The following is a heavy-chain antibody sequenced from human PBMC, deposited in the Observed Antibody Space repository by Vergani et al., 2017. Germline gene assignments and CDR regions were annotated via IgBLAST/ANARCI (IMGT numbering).Heavy chain of an antibody. CDR1: GGPISSYY. CDR2: LYYSGST. V-gene: IGHV4-59*01. J-gene: IGHJ5*02. D-gene: IGHD6-6*01. CDR3: ASYQASSSYNWFDP. Sequence: QVQLQESGPGLVKPSETLSLTCTVPGGPISSYYWSWIRQPPGKGLEWIGYLYYSGSTNYNPSLKSRVTRAVDTSKNQFSLKLSSVTAADTAVYYCASYQASSSYNWFDPWGQGTLVTVSS.